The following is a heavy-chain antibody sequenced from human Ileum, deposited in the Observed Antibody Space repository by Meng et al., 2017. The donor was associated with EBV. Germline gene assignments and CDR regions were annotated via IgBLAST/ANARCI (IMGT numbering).Heavy chain of an antibody. D-gene: IGHD3-22*01. Sequence: QGPGPGPRKPSQTLPLPCPVSGGSISSSNHSWGWIRQPPGKGLEWIANIYYSGSTYYNPSLKSRVTISVDTSKNQFSLKLSSVTAADTAVYYCARVPSYYYDSRGYVTPFDYWGQGTLVTVSS. CDR1: GGSISSSNHS. CDR3: ARVPSYYYDSRGYVTPFDY. J-gene: IGHJ4*02. CDR2: IYYSGST. V-gene: IGHV4-39*07.